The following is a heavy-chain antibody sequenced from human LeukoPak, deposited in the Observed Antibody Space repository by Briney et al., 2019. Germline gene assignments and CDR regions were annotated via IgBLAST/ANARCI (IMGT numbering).Heavy chain of an antibody. CDR2: IYSGGST. J-gene: IGHJ6*02. V-gene: IGHV3-53*01. Sequence: GGSLRLSCAASGFTVSSNYMSWVRQAPGKGLEWVSVIYSGGSTYYADSVKGRFTISRDNSKNTLYLQMNSLRAEDTAVYYCAKRASMVFNYYYGMDVWGQGTTVTVSS. D-gene: IGHD3-10*01. CDR1: GFTVSSNY. CDR3: AKRASMVFNYYYGMDV.